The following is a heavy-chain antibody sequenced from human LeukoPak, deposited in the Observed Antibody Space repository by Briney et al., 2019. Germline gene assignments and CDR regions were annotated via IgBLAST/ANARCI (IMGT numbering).Heavy chain of an antibody. CDR1: GFTFSSYW. D-gene: IGHD6-19*01. CDR3: ARGSGWLTSH. Sequence: PGGSLRLSCAAPGFTFSSYWMNWVRQAPGKGLEWVANIKQDGSDKNYVDSVKGRFTISRDNAKDSLYLQMNGLRADDTAVYYCARGSGWLTSHWGQGTMVTVSS. J-gene: IGHJ3*01. V-gene: IGHV3-7*04. CDR2: IKQDGSDK.